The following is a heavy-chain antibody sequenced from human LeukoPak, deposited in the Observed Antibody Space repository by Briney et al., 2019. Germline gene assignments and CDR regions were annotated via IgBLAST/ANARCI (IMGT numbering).Heavy chain of an antibody. CDR2: IYYSGST. V-gene: IGHV4-39*01. D-gene: IGHD3-10*01. CDR1: GGSISSSSYY. Sequence: SETLSLTCTVSGGSISSSSYYWGWIRQPPGKGLEWIGSIYYSGSTYYNPSLKSRVTISVDTSKNQFSLKLSSVTAADTAVYYCARQGIIYGSGTPYWGQGTLVTVSS. CDR3: ARQGIIYGSGTPY. J-gene: IGHJ4*02.